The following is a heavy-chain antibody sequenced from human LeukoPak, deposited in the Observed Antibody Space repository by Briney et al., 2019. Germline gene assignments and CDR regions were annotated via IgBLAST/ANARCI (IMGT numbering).Heavy chain of an antibody. CDR2: IYYSGST. V-gene: IGHV4-39*01. Sequence: SETLSLTCTVSGGSISSSSYYWGWIHQPPGKALEWIGSIYYSGSTYYNPSLKSRATISIDTSKNQFSLKLSSVTAADTAVYYCARRLAGTEDYWGQGTLVTVSS. CDR1: GGSISSSSYY. J-gene: IGHJ4*02. D-gene: IGHD6-13*01. CDR3: ARRLAGTEDY.